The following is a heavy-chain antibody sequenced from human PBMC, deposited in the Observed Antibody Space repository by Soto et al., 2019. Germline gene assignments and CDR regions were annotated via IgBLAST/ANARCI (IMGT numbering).Heavy chain of an antibody. Sequence: PSETLSLTCTVSGGSISSYYWSWIRQPPGKGLEWIGYIYYSGSTNYNPSLKSRVTISVDTSKNQFSLKLSSVTAADTAVYYCARVNYDFWSGYYTEWFDPWGQGTLVTVSS. V-gene: IGHV4-59*01. CDR2: IYYSGST. J-gene: IGHJ5*02. D-gene: IGHD3-3*01. CDR1: GGSISSYY. CDR3: ARVNYDFWSGYYTEWFDP.